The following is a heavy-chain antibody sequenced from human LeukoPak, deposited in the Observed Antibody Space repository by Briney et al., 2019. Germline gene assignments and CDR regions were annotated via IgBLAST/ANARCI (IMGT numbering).Heavy chain of an antibody. CDR3: AKGGYSIAGDYYYYYMDV. CDR2: ISGSGGST. D-gene: IGHD6-6*01. Sequence: GGSLRLSCAASGFTFISYAMSWVRQAPGKGLEWVSAISGSGGSTYYADSVKGRFTISRDNSKNTLYLQMNSLRAEDKAVYYCAKGGYSIAGDYYYYYMDVWGKGTTVTVSS. V-gene: IGHV3-23*01. J-gene: IGHJ6*03. CDR1: GFTFISYA.